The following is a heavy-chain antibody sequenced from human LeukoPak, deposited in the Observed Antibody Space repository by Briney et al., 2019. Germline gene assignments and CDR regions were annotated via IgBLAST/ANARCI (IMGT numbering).Heavy chain of an antibody. CDR2: ISGDGVST. J-gene: IGHJ4*02. V-gene: IGHV3-43*02. CDR1: GLPIADFA. Sequence: PGGSLRLSCVASGLPIADFAMHWVRQAPGKGLEWVSLISGDGVSTFYADSVKGRFSISRDNSTNSLSLEMSSLRTEDTAMYYCARESGKFDYWGQGTLVAVSS. CDR3: ARESGKFDY.